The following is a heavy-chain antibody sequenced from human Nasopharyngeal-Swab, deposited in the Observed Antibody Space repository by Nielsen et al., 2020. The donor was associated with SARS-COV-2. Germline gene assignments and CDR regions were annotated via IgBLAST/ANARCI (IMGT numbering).Heavy chain of an antibody. D-gene: IGHD2-2*01. Sequence: WIRQPPGKGLEWLGYIYYSGSTYYNPSLKSRVTISVDTSKNQFSLKLSSVTAADTAVYYCARDRVVPAAMWAYYYYYGMDVWGQGTTVTVSS. CDR3: ARDRVVPAAMWAYYYYYGMDV. V-gene: IGHV4-31*02. CDR2: IYYSGST. J-gene: IGHJ6*02.